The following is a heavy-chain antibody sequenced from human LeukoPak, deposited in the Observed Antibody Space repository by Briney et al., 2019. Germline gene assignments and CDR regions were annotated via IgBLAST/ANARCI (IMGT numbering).Heavy chain of an antibody. CDR2: IYTSGST. D-gene: IGHD6-13*01. CDR1: GGSISSGGYS. V-gene: IGHV4-61*02. CDR3: ARGLYSSSWYYFDY. Sequence: SQTLSLTCAVSGGSISSGGYSWSWIRQPPGKGLEWIGRIYTSGSTNYNPSLKSRVTMPVDTSKNQFSLKLSSVTAADTAVYYCARGLYSSSWYYFDYWGQGTLVTVSS. J-gene: IGHJ4*02.